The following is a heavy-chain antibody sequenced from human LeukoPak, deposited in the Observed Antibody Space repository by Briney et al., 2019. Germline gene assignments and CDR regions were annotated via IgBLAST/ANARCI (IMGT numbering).Heavy chain of an antibody. Sequence: SETLSLTCTVSGGSISRSTYYWAWIRQPPGKGLEWIGSIYYSGSTNYSPSLKSRFTISVDTSRNQFSLKLSSVTAADTAIYYCARAVIVVAAATQRNWFDPWGQGTLVTVSS. D-gene: IGHD2-15*01. CDR1: GGSISRSTYY. CDR3: ARAVIVVAAATQRNWFDP. CDR2: IYYSGST. V-gene: IGHV4-39*02. J-gene: IGHJ5*02.